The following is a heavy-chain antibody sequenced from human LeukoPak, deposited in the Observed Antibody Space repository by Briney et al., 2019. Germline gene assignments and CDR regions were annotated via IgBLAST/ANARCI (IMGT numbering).Heavy chain of an antibody. J-gene: IGHJ3*02. CDR2: INPTGGST. CDR3: ARVNIWGDSGSYLGAFDI. CDR1: GYTFTSYY. D-gene: IGHD1-26*01. V-gene: IGHV1-46*01. Sequence: RASVKVSCKASGYTFTSYYMHWVRQAPGQGLEWMGLINPTGGSTGYAQKFQGRVTMTRDMSTSTDYMELSSLRSEDTDIYYCARVNIWGDSGSYLGAFDIWGQGTMVTVSS.